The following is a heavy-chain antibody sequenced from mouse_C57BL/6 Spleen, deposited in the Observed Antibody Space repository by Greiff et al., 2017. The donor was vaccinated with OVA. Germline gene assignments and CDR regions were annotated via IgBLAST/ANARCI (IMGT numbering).Heavy chain of an antibody. CDR3: AILPLGGPYLGY. CDR1: GYSFTGDY. J-gene: IGHJ2*01. CDR2: INPSTGGT. V-gene: IGHV1-42*01. Sequence: VQLQQSGPELVKPGASVKISCKASGYSFTGDYMNWVKQSPEKSLEWIGEINPSTGGTTYNQKFKAKATLTVDKSSSTAYMQRKSLTSEDYAVYYCAILPLGGPYLGYWGQGTTLTGSS.